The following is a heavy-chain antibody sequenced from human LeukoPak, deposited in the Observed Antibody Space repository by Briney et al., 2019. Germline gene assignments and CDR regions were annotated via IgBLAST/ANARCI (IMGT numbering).Heavy chain of an antibody. Sequence: PSETLSLTCSVSGGSISSYYWSWIRQPPGKGLEWIGYIYYRGSTKYNPSLKSRVTISVDTSKNQFSLKLSSVTAADTAVYYCARRAGYYDGMDVWGQGTTVTVSS. CDR2: IYYRGST. CDR1: GGSISSYY. J-gene: IGHJ6*02. CDR3: ARRAGYYDGMDV. V-gene: IGHV4-59*08.